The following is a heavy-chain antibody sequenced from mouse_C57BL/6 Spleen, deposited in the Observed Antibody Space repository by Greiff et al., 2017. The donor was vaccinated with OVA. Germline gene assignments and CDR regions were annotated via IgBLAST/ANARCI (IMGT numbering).Heavy chain of an antibody. CDR2: LNPGSGGT. Sequence: QVQLKESGAELVRPGTSVKVSCKASGYAFTNYLIEWVKHRPGQGLEWIGVLNPGSGGTNYNEKFKGKATLTAAKSSSTADMQRSSLTSEDSAVYFCGRTALRRDDAIDYWGQGTSVTVSS. J-gene: IGHJ4*01. CDR1: GYAFTNYL. D-gene: IGHD2-12*01. CDR3: GRTALRRDDAIDY. V-gene: IGHV1-54*01.